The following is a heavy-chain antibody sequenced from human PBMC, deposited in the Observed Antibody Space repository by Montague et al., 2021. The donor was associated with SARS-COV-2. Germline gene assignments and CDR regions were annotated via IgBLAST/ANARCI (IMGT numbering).Heavy chain of an antibody. Sequence: SETLSLTRTVSGDSISTYYWSWIRQPPGKGLEWIGYIYYNGYTNYNPSLKSRVTISVGTSKNQFSLRLSSVTAADTAVYFCARGGATYYYDTSGYVNAFDTWGQGTMVTVSS. CDR2: IYYNGYT. CDR3: ARGGATYYYDTSGYVNAFDT. J-gene: IGHJ3*02. CDR1: GDSISTYY. V-gene: IGHV4-59*01. D-gene: IGHD3-22*01.